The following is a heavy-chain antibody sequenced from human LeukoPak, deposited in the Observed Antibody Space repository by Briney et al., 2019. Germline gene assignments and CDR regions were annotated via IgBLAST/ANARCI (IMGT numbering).Heavy chain of an antibody. Sequence: SETLSLTRTVSGGSISSYYWSWIRQPPGKGLEWIGYIYYSGSTNHNPSLKSKVTISVDTSKTKFSLKLSSVTAVDTAVYYCARGSRGYSYTIDYWGQGTLVTVSS. CDR2: IYYSGST. J-gene: IGHJ4*02. CDR1: GGSISSYY. CDR3: ARGSRGYSYTIDY. D-gene: IGHD5-18*01. V-gene: IGHV4-59*01.